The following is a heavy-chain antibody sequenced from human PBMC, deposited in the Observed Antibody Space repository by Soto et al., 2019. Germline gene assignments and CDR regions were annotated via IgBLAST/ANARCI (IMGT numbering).Heavy chain of an antibody. CDR2: IGGSAERA. CDR3: AVHCSTSSCSY. CDR1: GFTVSTYG. D-gene: IGHD2-2*01. Sequence: EVQLSESGGGLVQPGGSLRVSCAASGFTVSTYGMSWVRQAPGKGLEWVSAIGGSAERAYYGDSVKGRFTISRDNSKNTVYLQMNSLRAEDTAVYYCAVHCSTSSCSYWGQGTLVTVSS. V-gene: IGHV3-23*01. J-gene: IGHJ4*02.